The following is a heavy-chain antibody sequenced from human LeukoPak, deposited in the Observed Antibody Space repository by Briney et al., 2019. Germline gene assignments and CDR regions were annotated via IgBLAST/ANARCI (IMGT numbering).Heavy chain of an antibody. CDR2: ISSSGSPV. J-gene: IGHJ4*02. D-gene: IGHD6-19*01. Sequence: ISSSGSPVYYADSVKGRFTISRDNAKKSLFLQMNSLRAEGTALYYCARDKSSGWLYDDYWGQGTLVTVSS. CDR3: ARDKSSGWLYDDY. V-gene: IGHV3-48*01.